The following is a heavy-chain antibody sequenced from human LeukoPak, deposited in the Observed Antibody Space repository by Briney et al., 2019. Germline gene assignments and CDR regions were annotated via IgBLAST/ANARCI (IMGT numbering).Heavy chain of an antibody. CDR1: GDSISNYY. V-gene: IGHV4-59*13. CDR3: ARASDRLLPPDY. CDR2: FYYSGST. D-gene: IGHD1-26*01. J-gene: IGHJ4*02. Sequence: PSETLSPTCTVPGDSISNYYWTWLRQPPARGQERDGYFYYSGSTHYKLSLKSRVTISVDTSKNQFSLKLSSVSAADTAMYYCARASDRLLPPDYWGQGTLVTVSS.